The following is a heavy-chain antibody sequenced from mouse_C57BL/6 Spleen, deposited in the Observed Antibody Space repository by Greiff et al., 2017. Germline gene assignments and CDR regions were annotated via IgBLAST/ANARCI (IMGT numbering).Heavy chain of an antibody. CDR2: ISSGSSTI. CDR3: ATRGYGSSYFDY. V-gene: IGHV5-17*01. J-gene: IGHJ2*01. Sequence: EVKVEESGGGLVKPGGSLKLSCAASGFTFSDSGMHWVRQAPEKGLEWVAYISSGSSTIYYADTVKGRFTISRDNAKNTLFLQMTSLRSEDTAMYYCATRGYGSSYFDYWGQGTTLTVSS. D-gene: IGHD1-1*01. CDR1: GFTFSDSG.